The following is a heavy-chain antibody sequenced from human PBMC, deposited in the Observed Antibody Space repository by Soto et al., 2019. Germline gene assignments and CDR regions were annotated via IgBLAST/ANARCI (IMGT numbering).Heavy chain of an antibody. CDR2: ISAYNGNT. V-gene: IGHV1-18*01. Sequence: GASVKVSCKASGYTFASYGISWVRQAPGQGLEWMGWISAYNGNTNYAQKLQGRVTMTTDTSTSTAYMELRSLRSDDTAVYYCARDVIGIAVAGKNDYWGQGTLVTVSS. CDR1: GYTFASYG. CDR3: ARDVIGIAVAGKNDY. J-gene: IGHJ4*02. D-gene: IGHD6-19*01.